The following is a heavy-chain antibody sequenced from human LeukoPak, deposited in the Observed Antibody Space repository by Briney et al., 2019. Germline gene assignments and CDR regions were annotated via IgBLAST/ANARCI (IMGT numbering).Heavy chain of an antibody. V-gene: IGHV3-7*01. CDR3: ARDLLKLHYASGSGENDY. CDR2: IKQDGSEK. Sequence: GGSLRLSCAASGFTFSSYWMSWVRQAPGKGLEWVANIKQDGSEKYYVDSVKGRFTISRDNAKNSLYLQMNSLRAEDTAVYYCARDLLKLHYASGSGENDYWGQGTLVTVSS. CDR1: GFTFSSYW. J-gene: IGHJ4*02. D-gene: IGHD3-10*01.